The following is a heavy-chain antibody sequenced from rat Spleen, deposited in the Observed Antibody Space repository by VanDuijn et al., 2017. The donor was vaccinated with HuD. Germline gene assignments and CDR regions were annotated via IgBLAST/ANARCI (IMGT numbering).Heavy chain of an antibody. J-gene: IGHJ2*01. CDR2: ISYSGST. CDR1: AYSIPSYY. V-gene: IGHV3-1*01. D-gene: IGHD1-2*01. Sequence: EVQLQESGPGLVKSSQSLSLTCSVTAYSIPSYYWGWIRKFPGNNMEWMGYISYSGSTNYNPSLKSRISITRDTSKNQFFLQLNSVTTEDTATYYCTRSNYYSSSSFDYWGQGVMVTVSS. CDR3: TRSNYYSSSSFDY.